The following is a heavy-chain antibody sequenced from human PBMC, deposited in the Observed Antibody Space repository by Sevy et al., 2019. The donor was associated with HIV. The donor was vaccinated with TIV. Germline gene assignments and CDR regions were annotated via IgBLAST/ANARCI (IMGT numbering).Heavy chain of an antibody. CDR1: GFTFSSYS. V-gene: IGHV3-21*01. Sequence: GGSLRLSCAASGFTFSSYSMNWVRQAPGKGLEWVSSISNSGGYIYYADSVQGRFTISRDNAKNSLYRQMNSLRAEDTAMYYCARDFYYDSSGYYDPWGQGTLVTVSS. J-gene: IGHJ5*02. D-gene: IGHD3-22*01. CDR3: ARDFYYDSSGYYDP. CDR2: ISNSGGYI.